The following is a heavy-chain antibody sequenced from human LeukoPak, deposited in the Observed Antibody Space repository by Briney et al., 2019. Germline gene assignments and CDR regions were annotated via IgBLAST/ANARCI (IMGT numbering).Heavy chain of an antibody. V-gene: IGHV4-4*07. CDR3: ARAIWYGSGTTAFDY. J-gene: IGHJ4*02. Sequence: SETLSLTCTVSGGSISSYYWSWIRQPAGKGLEWIGRIYNSGSTNYNTNYNPSLSSRVTMSVDTSKNQFSLKLNSVTAADTAVYYCARAIWYGSGTTAFDYWGQGTLVTVSS. CDR2: IYNSGST. D-gene: IGHD3-10*01. CDR1: GGSISSYY.